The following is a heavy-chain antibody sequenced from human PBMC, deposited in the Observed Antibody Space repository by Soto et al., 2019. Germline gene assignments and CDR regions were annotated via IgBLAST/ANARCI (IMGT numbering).Heavy chain of an antibody. J-gene: IGHJ4*02. Sequence: PVKGSCKASGGTFSSYAISWVRQAPGQGLEWMGGIIPIFGTANYAQKFQGRVTITADESTSTAYMELSSLRSEDTAVYYCARDLVYGDYRFDYWGQGTLVTVSS. V-gene: IGHV1-69*13. CDR3: ARDLVYGDYRFDY. D-gene: IGHD4-17*01. CDR2: IIPIFGTA. CDR1: GGTFSSYA.